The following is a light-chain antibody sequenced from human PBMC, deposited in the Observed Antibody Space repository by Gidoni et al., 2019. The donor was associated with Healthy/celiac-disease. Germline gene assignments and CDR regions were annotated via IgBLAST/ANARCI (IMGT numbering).Light chain of an antibody. CDR2: KAS. V-gene: IGKV1-5*03. Sequence: DIQMTQSPSTLSASVGDRVTITCRASQSITNWLAWYQQKPGKAPKLLIYKASSLKSGVPSRFSGSGSGTEFTLTISSLQPDDFATYYCQQYNSSPWTFGQGTKVEIK. J-gene: IGKJ1*01. CDR1: QSITNW. CDR3: QQYNSSPWT.